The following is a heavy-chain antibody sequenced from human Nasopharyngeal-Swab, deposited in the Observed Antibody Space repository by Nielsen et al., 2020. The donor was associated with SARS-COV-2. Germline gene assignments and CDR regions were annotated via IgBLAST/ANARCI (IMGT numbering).Heavy chain of an antibody. Sequence: VRQMPGKGPEWVAVISYGGSNEYYADSVKGRFTISRDNSKNTLYLQMNSLRVEDTAVYYCARDPCGGDCLTYYFDSWGQGTLVTVSS. CDR2: ISYGGSNE. CDR3: ARDPCGGDCLTYYFDS. J-gene: IGHJ4*02. V-gene: IGHV3-30*04. D-gene: IGHD2-21*02.